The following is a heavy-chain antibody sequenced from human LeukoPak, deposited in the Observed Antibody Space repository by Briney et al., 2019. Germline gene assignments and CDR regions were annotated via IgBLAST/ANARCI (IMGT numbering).Heavy chain of an antibody. CDR1: GFTFSSYA. CDR3: ANRPRGFGELLGAFDI. V-gene: IGHV3-23*01. J-gene: IGHJ3*02. CDR2: ISGSGGST. Sequence: PGGSLRLSCAASGFTFSSYAMSWDRQPPGKGMEWVAAISGSGGSTYYADPVKGRFNISRDNSKNTLYLQMTSLRADDTAVYYCANRPRGFGELLGAFDIWGQGTMVTVSS. D-gene: IGHD3-10*01.